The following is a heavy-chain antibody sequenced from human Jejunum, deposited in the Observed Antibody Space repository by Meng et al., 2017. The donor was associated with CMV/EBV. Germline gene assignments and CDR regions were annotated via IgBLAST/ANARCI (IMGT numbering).Heavy chain of an antibody. CDR2: IFHTGIT. Sequence: SLICTVSGGSISNYCWGWIRQPPGKGLEWVGYIFHTGITNYNASLKSRVTISLDTTKQQFSLKLSSVTAADTGVYYCARRDTSTDFDSWGQGTLVTVSS. D-gene: IGHD5/OR15-5a*01. CDR3: ARRDTSTDFDS. CDR1: GGSISNYC. V-gene: IGHV4-59*08. J-gene: IGHJ4*02.